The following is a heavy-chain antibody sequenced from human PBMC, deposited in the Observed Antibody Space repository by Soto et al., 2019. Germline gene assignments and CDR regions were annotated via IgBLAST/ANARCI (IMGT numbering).Heavy chain of an antibody. CDR2: IYYSGST. CDR1: GGSISSYS. J-gene: IGHJ4*02. CDR3: AKNLSGGRDLFDY. D-gene: IGHD2-15*01. Sequence: SETLSLTCTVSGGSISSYSWSWIRQPPGKGLECIGYIYYSGSTNYNPSLKSRVTISVDTSKNQFSLRLGSVTAADTAVYYCAKNLSGGRDLFDYWSQGTLVTVSS. V-gene: IGHV4-59*12.